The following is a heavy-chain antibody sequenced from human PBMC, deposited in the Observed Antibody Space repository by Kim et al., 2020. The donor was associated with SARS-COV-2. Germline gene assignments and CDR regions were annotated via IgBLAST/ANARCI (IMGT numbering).Heavy chain of an antibody. V-gene: IGHV1-18*04. CDR2: ISAYNGNT. CDR3: ARDQFTWGDTVWKVDYFDY. D-gene: IGHD5-18*01. J-gene: IGHJ4*02. Sequence: ASVKVSCKASGYTFTSYGISWVRQAPGQGLEWMGWISAYNGNTNYAQKLQGRVTMTTDTSTSTAYMELRSLRSDDTAVYYCARDQFTWGDTVWKVDYFDYWGQGTLVTVSS. CDR1: GYTFTSYG.